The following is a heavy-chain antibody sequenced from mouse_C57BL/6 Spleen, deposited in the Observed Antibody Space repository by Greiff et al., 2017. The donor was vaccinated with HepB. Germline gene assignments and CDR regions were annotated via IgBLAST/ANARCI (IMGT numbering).Heavy chain of an antibody. J-gene: IGHJ2*01. V-gene: IGHV1-18*01. D-gene: IGHD2-4*01. CDR2: INPNNGGT. Sequence: EVKLMESGPELVKPGASVKIPCKASGYTFTDYNMDWVKQSHGKSLEWIGDINPNNGGTIYNQKFKGKATLTVDKSSSTAYMELRSLTSEDTAVYYCARLHDYDPFFDYWGQGTTLTVSS. CDR3: ARLHDYDPFFDY. CDR1: GYTFTDYN.